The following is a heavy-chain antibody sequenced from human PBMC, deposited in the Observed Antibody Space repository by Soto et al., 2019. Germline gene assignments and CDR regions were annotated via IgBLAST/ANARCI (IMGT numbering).Heavy chain of an antibody. Sequence: GESLKISCKGSGYRFTSYWIGWVRQMPGKGLEWMGIIYPGDSDTRYSPSFQGQVTISADKSISTAYLQWSSLKASDTAMYYCARLAGYCSGGSCTGWYFDYWGQGTLVTVSS. CDR1: GYRFTSYW. J-gene: IGHJ4*02. CDR3: ARLAGYCSGGSCTGWYFDY. CDR2: IYPGDSDT. D-gene: IGHD2-15*01. V-gene: IGHV5-51*01.